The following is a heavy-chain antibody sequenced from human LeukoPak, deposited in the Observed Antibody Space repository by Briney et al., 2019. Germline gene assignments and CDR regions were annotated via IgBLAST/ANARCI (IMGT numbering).Heavy chain of an antibody. V-gene: IGHV1-8*03. CDR3: ARESSSSAMTNNYYYTDV. D-gene: IGHD6-6*01. CDR1: GYTFTSYD. J-gene: IGHJ6*03. Sequence: GASVKVSCKASGYTFTSYDINWVRQATGPGLEWMGWMNPNSGNTGYAQKFQGRVTITRNISISTAYMELSSLRSEDTAVYYCARESSSSAMTNNYYYTDVWGKGTTVTVSS. CDR2: MNPNSGNT.